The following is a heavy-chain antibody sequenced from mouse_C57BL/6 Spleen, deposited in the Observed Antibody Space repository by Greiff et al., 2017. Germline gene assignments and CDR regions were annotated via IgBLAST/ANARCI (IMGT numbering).Heavy chain of an antibody. D-gene: IGHD4-1*01. CDR1: GYTFTSYT. V-gene: IGHV1-4*01. CDR2: INPSSGYT. Sequence: QVQLKQSGAELARPGASVKMSCKASGYTFTSYTMHWVKQRPGQGLEWIGYINPSSGYTKYKQKFKDKATLTADKSSSTAYMQLSSLTSEDSAVYYCATNWIFDYWSQGTSLTVSS. CDR3: ATNWIFDY. J-gene: IGHJ2*02.